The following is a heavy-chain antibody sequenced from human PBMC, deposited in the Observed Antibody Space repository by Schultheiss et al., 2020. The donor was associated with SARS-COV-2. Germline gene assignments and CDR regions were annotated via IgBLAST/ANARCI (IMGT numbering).Heavy chain of an antibody. CDR2: ISSSGSTI. D-gene: IGHD3-22*01. CDR1: GFTFSNAW. V-gene: IGHV3-11*01. Sequence: GGSLRLSCAASGFTFSNAWMSWVRQAPGKGLEWVSYISSSGSTIYYADSVKGRFTISRDNAKNSLYLQMNSLRAEDTAVYYCAIYYYDSSGYYYGPGYFDYWGQGTLVTVSS. CDR3: AIYYYDSSGYYYGPGYFDY. J-gene: IGHJ4*02.